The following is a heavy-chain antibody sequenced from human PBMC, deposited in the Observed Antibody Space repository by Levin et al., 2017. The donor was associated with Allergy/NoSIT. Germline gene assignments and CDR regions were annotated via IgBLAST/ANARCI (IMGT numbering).Heavy chain of an antibody. J-gene: IGHJ6*02. Sequence: SQTLSLTCTVSGGSIRSSSYYWGWIRQPPGKGLEWIGSIYYSGSTYYNPFLKSRVTISVDTSKNQFSLKLSSVTAADTAVYYCARQGIGRVRYYYYGMDVWGQGTTVTVSS. D-gene: IGHD2-15*01. CDR1: GGSIRSSSYY. V-gene: IGHV4-39*01. CDR2: IYYSGST. CDR3: ARQGIGRVRYYYYGMDV.